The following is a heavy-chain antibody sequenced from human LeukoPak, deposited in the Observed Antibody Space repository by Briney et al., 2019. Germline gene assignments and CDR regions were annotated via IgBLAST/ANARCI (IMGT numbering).Heavy chain of an antibody. CDR3: AREGGRYNWFDP. D-gene: IGHD3-16*01. V-gene: IGHV4-34*01. CDR2: INHSGST. J-gene: IGHJ5*02. CDR1: GGSFSGYY. Sequence: SSETLSLTCAVYGGSFSGYYWSWIRQPPGKGLEWIGEINHSGSTNYNLSLKSRVTISVDTSKNQFSLKLSSVTAADTAVYYCAREGGRYNWFDPWGQGTLVTVSS.